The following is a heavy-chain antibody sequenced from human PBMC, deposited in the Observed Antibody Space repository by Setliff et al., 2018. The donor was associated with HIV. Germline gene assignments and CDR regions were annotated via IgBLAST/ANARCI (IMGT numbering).Heavy chain of an antibody. CDR1: GYTFTNYA. J-gene: IGHJ6*03. Sequence: ASVKVSCKASGYTFTNYAMNWVRQAPGQGLEWMGWISAYNGNTNYAQKLQGRVTLTTDTSTSTAYMELRSLTSDDTAIYYCARDRAYCSSGSCYRPLVYYFYYMDVWGTGTTVTVSS. D-gene: IGHD2-15*01. CDR3: ARDRAYCSSGSCYRPLVYYFYYMDV. V-gene: IGHV1-18*01. CDR2: ISAYNGNT.